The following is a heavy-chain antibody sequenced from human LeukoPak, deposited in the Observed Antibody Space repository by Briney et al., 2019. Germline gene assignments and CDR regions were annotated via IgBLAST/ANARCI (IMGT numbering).Heavy chain of an antibody. J-gene: IGHJ5*02. CDR3: ARDRVLYH. CDR2: ISSSSSYI. CDR1: GFTFSSYS. V-gene: IGHV3-21*04. D-gene: IGHD3-10*01. Sequence: PGGSLRLSCAASGFTFSSYSMNWVRQAPGKRLEWVSSISSSSSYIYYADSVKGRFTISTDNSKNTVYLQMNDLRAEDTAVYFCARDRVLYHWGQGTLVTVSS.